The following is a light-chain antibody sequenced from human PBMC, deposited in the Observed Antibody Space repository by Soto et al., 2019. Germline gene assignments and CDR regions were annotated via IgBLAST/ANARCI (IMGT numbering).Light chain of an antibody. J-gene: IGKJ2*01. CDR2: KVS. Sequence: DVVMTQSPLSLPVTLGQPASISCSSSQSLVYSDGNTYLNWVQQRPGQSPSRLIYKVSNRDSGGRVRVSGLRSGTYFKLIISRVEAEDVGVYYCMLRTLWPPAIRYTCGQGTKLEIK. CDR3: MLRTLWPPAIRYT. V-gene: IGKV2-30*01. CDR1: QSLVYSDGNTY.